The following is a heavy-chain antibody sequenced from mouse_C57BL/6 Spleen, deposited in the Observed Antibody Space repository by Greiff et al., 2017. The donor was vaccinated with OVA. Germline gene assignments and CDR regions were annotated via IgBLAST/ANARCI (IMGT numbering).Heavy chain of an antibody. D-gene: IGHD1-1*01. Sequence: EVMLVESGGGLVKPGGSLKLSCAASGFTFSDYGMHWVRQAPEKGLEWVAYISRGSSTIYYADTVKGRFTISRDNAKNTLFLQMTSLRSEDTAMYYCARDTTVVARAMDYWGQGTSVTVSS. J-gene: IGHJ4*01. CDR3: ARDTTVVARAMDY. CDR1: GFTFSDYG. CDR2: ISRGSSTI. V-gene: IGHV5-17*01.